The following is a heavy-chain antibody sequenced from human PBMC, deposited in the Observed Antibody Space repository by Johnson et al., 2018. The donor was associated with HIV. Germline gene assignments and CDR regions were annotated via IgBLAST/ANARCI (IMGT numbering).Heavy chain of an antibody. V-gene: IGHV3-30*02. D-gene: IGHD3-10*01. J-gene: IGHJ3*02. CDR3: AKGGRWFGESIDAFDI. CDR2: IRYDGSNK. Sequence: QVQLLESGGGVVQPGGSLRLSCAASGFTFSSYGMHWVRQAPGKGLEWVAFIRYDGSNKYYADSVKGRFTISRDNSKNTLYLQMNSLRAEDTAVYYCAKGGRWFGESIDAFDIWGQGTMVTVSS. CDR1: GFTFSSYG.